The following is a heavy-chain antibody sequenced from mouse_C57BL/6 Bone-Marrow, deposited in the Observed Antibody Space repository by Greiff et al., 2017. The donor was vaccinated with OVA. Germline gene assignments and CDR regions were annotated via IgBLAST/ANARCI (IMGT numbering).Heavy chain of an antibody. Sequence: VQLQQPGAELVMPGASVKLSCKVSGYTFTSYWMHWVKQRPGQGLEWIGEIDPSDSYTNYNQKFKGKSTLTVDKSSSTAYMQLSSLTSEDSAVYYCARYYYGNYYYAMDYWGQGTSVTVSS. CDR3: ARYYYGNYYYAMDY. CDR2: IDPSDSYT. J-gene: IGHJ4*01. V-gene: IGHV1-69*01. CDR1: GYTFTSYW. D-gene: IGHD2-1*01.